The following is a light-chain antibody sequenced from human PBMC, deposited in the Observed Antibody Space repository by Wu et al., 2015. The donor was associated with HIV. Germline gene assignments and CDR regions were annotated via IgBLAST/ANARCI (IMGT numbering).Light chain of an antibody. CDR3: QQYNNWPPWT. J-gene: IGKJ1*01. Sequence: EIVMTQSPATLSVSPGESATLSCRASQSVSSNLAWYQQKPGQAPRLLIYGASTRATGFPARFSGSGSGTEFTLTINNMQSEDFAVYYCQQYNNWPPWTFGQGTKVGNQT. CDR1: QSVSSN. V-gene: IGKV3-15*01. CDR2: GAS.